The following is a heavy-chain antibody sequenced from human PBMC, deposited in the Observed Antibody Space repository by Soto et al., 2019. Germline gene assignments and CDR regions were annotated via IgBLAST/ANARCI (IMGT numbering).Heavy chain of an antibody. J-gene: IGHJ4*02. D-gene: IGHD2-15*01. CDR1: GLTSRSHA. Sequence: EVQLLESGGGLVQPGGSLRLSCVVSGLTSRSHAMSWVRQAPGQGLAGVAGISGGGSTAYYPDSVRGRFTNSRDNSKNTVYLQIANLRADDTAVYYGAKAQGVDTIKSNFDYWGQGTLVTVSS. CDR3: AKAQGVDTIKSNFDY. V-gene: IGHV3-23*01. CDR2: ISGGGSTA.